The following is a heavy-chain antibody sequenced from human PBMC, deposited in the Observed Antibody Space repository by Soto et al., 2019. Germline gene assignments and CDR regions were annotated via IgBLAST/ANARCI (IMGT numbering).Heavy chain of an antibody. CDR3: ARHTPAISISDH. CDR1: GGSISSSSYY. Sequence: QLQLQESGPGLVKPSETLSLTCTVSGGSISSSSYYWGWIRQPPGKGLEWIGSIYYSGSTYYNPSLKSRVTISVDTSKNQSSLKRRSVTAADTAVYYCARHTPAISISDHWGPGTLVTVSS. CDR2: IYYSGST. J-gene: IGHJ4*02. V-gene: IGHV4-39*01. D-gene: IGHD2-15*01.